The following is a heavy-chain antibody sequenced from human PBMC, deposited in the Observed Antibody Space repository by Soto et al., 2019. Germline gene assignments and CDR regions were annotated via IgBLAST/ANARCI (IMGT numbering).Heavy chain of an antibody. CDR2: ISGSGGST. CDR3: AKVPGYSSGWYSKPNWFDP. V-gene: IGHV3-23*01. D-gene: IGHD6-19*01. J-gene: IGHJ5*02. Sequence: PGGSLRLSCAASGFTFSSYAMSWVRQAPGKGLEWVSAISGSGGSTYYADSVKGRFTISRDNSKNTLYLQMNSLRAEDTAVYYCAKVPGYSSGWYSKPNWFDPWGQGTLVTISS. CDR1: GFTFSSYA.